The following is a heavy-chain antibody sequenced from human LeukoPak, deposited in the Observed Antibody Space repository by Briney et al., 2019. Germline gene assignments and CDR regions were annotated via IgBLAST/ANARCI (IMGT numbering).Heavy chain of an antibody. D-gene: IGHD6-13*01. CDR1: GFTFSSYG. Sequence: GGSLRLSCAASGFTFSSYGMHCVRQAPGKGLEWVAVISYDGSNKYYADSVKGRFTISRDNSKNTLYLQMNSLRAEDTAVYYCAKDVAARFYYYYGMDVWGQGTTVTVSS. V-gene: IGHV3-30*18. J-gene: IGHJ6*02. CDR2: ISYDGSNK. CDR3: AKDVAARFYYYYGMDV.